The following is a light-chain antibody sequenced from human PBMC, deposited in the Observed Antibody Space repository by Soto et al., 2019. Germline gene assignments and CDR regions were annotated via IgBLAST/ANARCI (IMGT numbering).Light chain of an antibody. J-gene: IGLJ2*01. Sequence: QSVLTQPASVSASPGQSITISCAGTSNDIGAHQYVSWYQHRPGKAPRLIIYDVTDRPSGVSSRFSGSKSDNSASLTISGLQTDDEADYYCSSFTTSLTVIFGGGTKLTVL. CDR1: SNDIGAHQY. CDR3: SSFTTSLTVI. CDR2: DVT. V-gene: IGLV2-14*01.